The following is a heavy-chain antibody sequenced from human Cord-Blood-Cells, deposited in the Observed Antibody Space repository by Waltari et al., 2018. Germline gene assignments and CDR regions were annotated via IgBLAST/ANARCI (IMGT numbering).Heavy chain of an antibody. CDR3: ARDWGSSCFDY. Sequence: QVQLVQSGAEVKKPGASVKVSCQASGYTFTSYYMHWVRHAPGQGLEWMGIINPSGGSTSYAKKFQGRVTMTTDTSTSTVYMELSSLRSEDTAVYYCARDWGSSCFDYWGQGTLVTVSS. D-gene: IGHD6-13*01. CDR2: INPSGGST. CDR1: GYTFTSYY. J-gene: IGHJ4*02. V-gene: IGHV1-46*01.